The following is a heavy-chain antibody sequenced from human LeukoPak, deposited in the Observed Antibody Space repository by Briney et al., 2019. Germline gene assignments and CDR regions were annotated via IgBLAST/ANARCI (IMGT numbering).Heavy chain of an antibody. J-gene: IGHJ5*02. D-gene: IGHD2-2*01. CDR1: GGTFTSYA. CDR2: IIPIFGTA. V-gene: IGHV1-69*05. Sequence: AASVKVSCKASGGTFTSYAISWVRQAPGQGLEWMGGIIPIFGTANYAQKFQGRVTITTDESTSTAYMELSSLRSEDTAVYYCARDRGHAEFDPWGQGTLVTVSS. CDR3: ARDRGHAEFDP.